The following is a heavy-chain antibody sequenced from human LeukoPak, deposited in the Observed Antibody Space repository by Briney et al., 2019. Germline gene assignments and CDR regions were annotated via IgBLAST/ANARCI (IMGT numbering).Heavy chain of an antibody. J-gene: IGHJ6*02. CDR2: IYTSGST. Sequence: SETLSLTCTVSGGSISSYYWSWIRQPAGKGLEWIGRIYTSGSTNYNPSLKSRVTMSVDTSKNQFSLKLSSVTAADTAVYYCASTMVRGAPAGYYYYYYGMDVWGQGTTVTVSS. CDR1: GGSISSYY. CDR3: ASTMVRGAPAGYYYYYYGMDV. D-gene: IGHD3-10*01. V-gene: IGHV4-4*07.